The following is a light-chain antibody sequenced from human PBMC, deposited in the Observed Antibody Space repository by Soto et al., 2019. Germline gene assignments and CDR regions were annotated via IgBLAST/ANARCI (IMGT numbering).Light chain of an antibody. Sequence: VVLTQSPATLSVSPGERVTLSCRASQTIRDNYLAWYQRKPGQAPRLLIYGASGRATGIPDRFSGSGSGTEFTLTISSLQSGDLAVYYCQQYNNWPPYTFGQGTNVEIK. J-gene: IGKJ2*01. CDR2: GAS. CDR1: QTIRDNY. CDR3: QQYNNWPPYT. V-gene: IGKV3D-15*01.